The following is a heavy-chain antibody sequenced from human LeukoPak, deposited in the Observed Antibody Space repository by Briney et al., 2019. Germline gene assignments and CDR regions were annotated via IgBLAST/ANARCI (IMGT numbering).Heavy chain of an antibody. Sequence: PSETLSLTCTVSGASISTYYWSWIRQPAGKGLEWVGRIFASGNTNYNPSLESRLAMSVDTSKNQFTLNLTSVTAADTATYYCVQDGPLRSDYWGQGTLVTVSS. D-gene: IGHD3-16*01. V-gene: IGHV4-4*07. CDR1: GASISTYY. CDR2: IFASGNT. J-gene: IGHJ4*02. CDR3: VQDGPLRSDY.